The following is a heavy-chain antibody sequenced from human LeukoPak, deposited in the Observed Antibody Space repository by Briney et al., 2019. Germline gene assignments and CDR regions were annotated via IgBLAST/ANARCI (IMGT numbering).Heavy chain of an antibody. Sequence: ASMKVSCKASGYIFTGYYMHWVRQAPGQGLEWMGWINPHSGVTDYAQSFQGRVTMTTDTSIGTAFLELSRLTSDDTAVYYCASFYPSGSYLGRWGQGTLVTVSS. J-gene: IGHJ4*02. CDR2: INPHSGVT. D-gene: IGHD3-10*01. CDR1: GYIFTGYY. CDR3: ASFYPSGSYLGR. V-gene: IGHV1-2*02.